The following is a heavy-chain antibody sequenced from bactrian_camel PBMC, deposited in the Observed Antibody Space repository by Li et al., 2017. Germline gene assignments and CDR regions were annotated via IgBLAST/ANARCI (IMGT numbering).Heavy chain of an antibody. Sequence: VQLVESGGGSVEAGGSLRLSCAASGNSDYSRYCLAWFRQAPGKMREAVATITRYRGSGNTYYADSVKGRFTISQDSAKKTVYLQMNNLKPEDTAIYYCAAGLRFPSTWFNKGDYSYWGQGTQVTVS. CDR2: ITRYRGSGNT. D-gene: IGHD2*01. CDR3: AAGLRFPSTWFNKGDYSY. J-gene: IGHJ4*01. CDR1: GNSDYSRYC. V-gene: IGHV3-3*01.